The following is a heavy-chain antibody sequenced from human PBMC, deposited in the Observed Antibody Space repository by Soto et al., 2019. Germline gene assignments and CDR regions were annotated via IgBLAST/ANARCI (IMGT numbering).Heavy chain of an antibody. CDR3: GKVLVGATGHTDSDS. V-gene: IGHV4-39*01. J-gene: IGHJ4*02. Sequence: SETLYLTCTVSGGSIYRSSYYWGWIRQPPGRGLEWIGNIDYNGVTYSNPSLKSRVTISRDTSKNQFSLKLTSVTAADTALYYCGKVLVGATGHTDSDSWGPGTLVTVS. D-gene: IGHD2-15*01. CDR1: GGSIYRSSYY. CDR2: IDYNGVT.